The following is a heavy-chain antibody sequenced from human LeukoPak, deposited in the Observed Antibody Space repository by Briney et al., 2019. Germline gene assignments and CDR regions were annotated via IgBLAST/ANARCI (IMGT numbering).Heavy chain of an antibody. Sequence: GGSLRLSCAASGFTFSSYSMNWVRQAPGKGLEWVSYITSSSSTIYYADSVKGRFTISRDNSKNTLYLQMNSLRAEDTAVYYCAKDRCSSTSWLYYFDYWGQGTLVTVSS. J-gene: IGHJ4*02. CDR2: ITSSSSTI. V-gene: IGHV3-48*01. CDR3: AKDRCSSTSWLYYFDY. D-gene: IGHD2-2*01. CDR1: GFTFSSYS.